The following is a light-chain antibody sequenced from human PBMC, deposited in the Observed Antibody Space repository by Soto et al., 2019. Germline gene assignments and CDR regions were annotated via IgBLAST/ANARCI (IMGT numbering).Light chain of an antibody. CDR1: QGINYY. J-gene: IGKJ1*01. V-gene: IGKV1-27*01. Sequence: DIQMTQSPFSLSASVGDRVTITCRAIQGINYYLAWYQQKPGKVPRLLIYAASTLQSGVPSRFSGSGSGTDFTLTISSLQSEDFAVYCGQQYDNWPPAWTFGQGTKVDIK. CDR2: AAS. CDR3: QQYDNWPPAWT.